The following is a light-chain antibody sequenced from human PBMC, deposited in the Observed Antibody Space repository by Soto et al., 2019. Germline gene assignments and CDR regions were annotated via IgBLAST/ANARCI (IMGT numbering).Light chain of an antibody. V-gene: IGKV4-1*01. CDR3: QQYYSTPWT. Sequence: DIVMTQSPDSLAVSLGERATINCKSSQSLFYSSSNKNYLDWYQQKPGQPPKLLIYWASTRESGVPDRFSGSGSGTDFTLPISSLQAEDVAVYYCQQYYSTPWTFGQGTKVEIK. CDR2: WAS. J-gene: IGKJ1*01. CDR1: QSLFYSSSNKNY.